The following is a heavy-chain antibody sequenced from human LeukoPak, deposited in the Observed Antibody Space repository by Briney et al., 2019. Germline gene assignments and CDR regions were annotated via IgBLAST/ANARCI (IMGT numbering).Heavy chain of an antibody. CDR2: IYHSGST. Sequence: SQTLSLTCAVCGGSISSGGYSWSWIRQPPGKGLQWIWYIYHSGSTYHNPSLKSRVTISVDRSKNQFSLKLSSVTAADTAVYYCARGSGSYEGSYFDYWGQGTLVTVSS. J-gene: IGHJ4*02. D-gene: IGHD1-26*01. CDR3: ARGSGSYEGSYFDY. V-gene: IGHV4-30-2*01. CDR1: GGSISSGGYS.